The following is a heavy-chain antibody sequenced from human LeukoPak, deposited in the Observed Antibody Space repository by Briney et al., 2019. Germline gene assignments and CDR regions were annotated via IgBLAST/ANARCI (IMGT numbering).Heavy chain of an antibody. D-gene: IGHD3-9*01. CDR1: GFTVSSNY. Sequence: GGSLRLSCAASGFTVSSNYMSWVRQAPGKGLEWVSVIYSGGSTYYADSVKGRFTISRDNSKNTLYLQMNSLRAEDTAVYYCAREAYYDILTGYYVRYYYYGMDVWGQGTTVTVSS. CDR3: AREAYYDILTGYYVRYYYYGMDV. V-gene: IGHV3-66*01. CDR2: IYSGGST. J-gene: IGHJ6*02.